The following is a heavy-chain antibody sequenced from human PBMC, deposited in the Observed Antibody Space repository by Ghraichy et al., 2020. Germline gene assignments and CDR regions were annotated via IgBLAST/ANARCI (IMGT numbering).Heavy chain of an antibody. Sequence: GGSLRLSCAASGITLSSYWMSWVRQAPGKGLEWVANINQDGSERNYVGSLKGRLTISRDNAKNSLYLQMSDLRAEDTAVYYCASHNDWKFDDWGQGALVTVSS. CDR3: ASHNDWKFDD. D-gene: IGHD1-1*01. CDR2: INQDGSER. CDR1: GITLSSYW. J-gene: IGHJ4*02. V-gene: IGHV3-7*02.